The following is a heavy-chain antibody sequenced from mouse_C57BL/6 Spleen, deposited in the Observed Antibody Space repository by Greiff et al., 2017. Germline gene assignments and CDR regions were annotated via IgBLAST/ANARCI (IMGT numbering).Heavy chain of an antibody. V-gene: IGHV5-16*01. CDR3: ARESNYWYFDV. CDR1: GFTFSDYY. J-gene: IGHJ1*03. Sequence: EVMLVESEGGLVQPGSSMKLSCTASGFTFSDYYMAWVRQVPEKGLEWVANINYDGSSTYYLDSLKSRFIISRDNAKNILYLQMSSLKSEDTATYYCARESNYWYFDVWGTGTTVTVSS. CDR2: INYDGSST. D-gene: IGHD2-5*01.